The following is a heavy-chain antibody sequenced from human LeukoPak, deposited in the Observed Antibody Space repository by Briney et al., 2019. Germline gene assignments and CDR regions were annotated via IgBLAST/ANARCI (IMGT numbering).Heavy chain of an antibody. CDR2: INPNSGGT. CDR3: ARVDRIVGATTLFYNFDY. D-gene: IGHD1-26*01. V-gene: IGHV1-2*02. CDR1: GYTFTGYY. J-gene: IGHJ4*02. Sequence: ASVKVSCKASGYTFTGYYMLWVRQAPGQGLEWMGWINPNSGGTNYAQKFQGRVTMTEDTSTDTAYMELSSLRSEDTAVYYCARVDRIVGATTLFYNFDYWGQGTLVTVSS.